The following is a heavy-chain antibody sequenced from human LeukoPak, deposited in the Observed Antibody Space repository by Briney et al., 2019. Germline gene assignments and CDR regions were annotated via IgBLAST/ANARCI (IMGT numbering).Heavy chain of an antibody. CDR3: ASGDSGWYPALSDY. Sequence: PGGSLRLSCAASGFTVSSNYMSWVRQAPGKGLEWASVIYSGGSTYYADSVKGRFTISRDNSKNTLYLQMNSLRAEDTAVYYCASGDSGWYPALSDYWGQGTLVTVSS. D-gene: IGHD6-19*01. J-gene: IGHJ4*02. CDR2: IYSGGST. V-gene: IGHV3-53*05. CDR1: GFTVSSNY.